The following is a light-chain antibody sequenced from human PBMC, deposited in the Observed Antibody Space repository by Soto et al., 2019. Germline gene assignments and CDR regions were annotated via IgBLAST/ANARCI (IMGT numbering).Light chain of an antibody. CDR3: RSYTSSSTVV. J-gene: IGLJ2*01. CDR2: EVS. Sequence: SSLTQAALVSESRGQSTTIFCTGTISDVGGYNYVCWYQQHPGKALKLMIYEVSNRPSGVSNRFSGSTSGNTASLTSSGLQAEDEADYCCRSYTSSSTVVFGGGTKVTVL. CDR1: ISDVGGYNY. V-gene: IGLV2-14*01.